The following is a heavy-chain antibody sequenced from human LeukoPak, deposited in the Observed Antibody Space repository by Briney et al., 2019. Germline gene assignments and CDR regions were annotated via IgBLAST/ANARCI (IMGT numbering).Heavy chain of an antibody. CDR3: AKVISFYYDSSGHFYFDY. D-gene: IGHD3-22*01. J-gene: IGHJ4*02. CDR2: ISGSGGST. V-gene: IGHV3-23*01. CDR1: GFTFSSFA. Sequence: GGSLRLSCATPGFTFSSFAMSWVRQAPGKGLEWVSGISGSGGSTYYADSVKGRLTISRDNSKNTLYLQMNSLRAEDTAVYYCAKVISFYYDSSGHFYFDYWGQGALVTVSS.